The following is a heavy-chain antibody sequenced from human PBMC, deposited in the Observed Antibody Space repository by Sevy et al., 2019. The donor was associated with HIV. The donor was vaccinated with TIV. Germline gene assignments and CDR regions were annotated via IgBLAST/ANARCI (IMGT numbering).Heavy chain of an antibody. J-gene: IGHJ4*02. CDR2: IKQDAGQK. V-gene: IGHV3-7*01. Sequence: GGSLRLSCAASGFTFSKYWMGWVRQAPGKGLEWVATIKQDAGQKYYVDSVKGRLTISRDNAKNSLYLQMNSLRAEDTAVYFCARDDGNYYFHYWGQGTLVTVSS. D-gene: IGHD1-7*01. CDR3: ARDDGNYYFHY. CDR1: GFTFSKYW.